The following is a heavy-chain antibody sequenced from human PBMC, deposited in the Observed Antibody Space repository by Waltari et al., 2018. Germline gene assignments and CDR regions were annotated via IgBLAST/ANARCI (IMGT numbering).Heavy chain of an antibody. CDR1: GYTLTKLS. Sequence: QVQLVQSGAEVKKPGASVKVSCKVSGYTLTKLSMHWVRQAPGKGLEWMGNFDPEEEDGKTIYAQKFQGRVTMTEDTSTDTAYMELSSLRSEDTAIYYCAGRDSFDIWGQGTMVTVSS. CDR3: AGRDSFDI. CDR2: FDPEEEDGKT. V-gene: IGHV1-24*01. J-gene: IGHJ3*02.